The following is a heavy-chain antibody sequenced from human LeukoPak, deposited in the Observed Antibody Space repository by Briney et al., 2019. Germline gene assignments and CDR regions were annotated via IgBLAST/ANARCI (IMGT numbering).Heavy chain of an antibody. V-gene: IGHV1-2*02. D-gene: IGHD1-26*01. J-gene: IGHJ4*02. CDR3: ARDLGGSLLVFDY. CDR1: GYTFSGNY. CDR2: IIPNSGGT. Sequence: ASVKVSCKASGYTFSGNYLHWVRQAPGQGLEWMGWIIPNSGGTNYAQKFQGRVTVTRDTSISTAYMELSSLRSDDTAVYYCARDLGGSLLVFDYWGQGTLVTVSS.